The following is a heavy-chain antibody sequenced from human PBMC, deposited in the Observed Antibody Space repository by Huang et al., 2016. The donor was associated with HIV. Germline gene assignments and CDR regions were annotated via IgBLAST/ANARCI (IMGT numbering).Heavy chain of an antibody. CDR2: IYYSGSA. J-gene: IGHJ4*02. D-gene: IGHD3-3*01. CDR1: GDSIRSGGYY. Sequence: QVQLQESGPGLVKPSQNLSLTCTVSGDSIRSGGYYGTWLRQSPAKGLEWIGYIYYSGSADYNPSLKSRVSSSIDAFKNRVSLKLKSVTVADTAVYYCARAPATHSVFFYWGQGTLVTVSA. CDR3: ARAPATHSVFFY. V-gene: IGHV4-30-4*08.